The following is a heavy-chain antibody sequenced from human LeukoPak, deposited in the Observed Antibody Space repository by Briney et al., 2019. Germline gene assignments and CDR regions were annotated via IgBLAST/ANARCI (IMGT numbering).Heavy chain of an antibody. Sequence: ASVKVSCKASGYTFTGYYMHWVRQAPGQGLAWMGWINPNSGGTNYQGRVTMTRDTSISTAYMELSRLRSDDTAVYYCARGEVGRFLEWIASDYWGQGTLVTVSS. CDR2: INPNSGGT. D-gene: IGHD3-3*01. CDR3: ARGEVGRFLEWIASDY. V-gene: IGHV1-2*02. CDR1: GYTFTGYY. J-gene: IGHJ4*02.